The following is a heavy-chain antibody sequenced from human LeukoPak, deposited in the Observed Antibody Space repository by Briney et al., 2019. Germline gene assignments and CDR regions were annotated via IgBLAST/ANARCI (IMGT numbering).Heavy chain of an antibody. J-gene: IGHJ5*02. Sequence: SVKVSCKASGFTFTSSAMQWVRRARGQRLEWIGWIVVGSGNTNYAQKFQERVTITRDVSTSTAYMKLSSLRSEDTAVYYCAAEITIFGVGYNWFDPWGQGTLVTVSS. D-gene: IGHD3-3*01. V-gene: IGHV1-58*02. CDR3: AAEITIFGVGYNWFDP. CDR1: GFTFTSSA. CDR2: IVVGSGNT.